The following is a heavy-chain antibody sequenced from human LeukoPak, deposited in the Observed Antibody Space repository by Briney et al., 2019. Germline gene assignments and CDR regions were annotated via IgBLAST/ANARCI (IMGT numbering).Heavy chain of an antibody. J-gene: IGHJ5*02. CDR2: IHSTGTT. CDR3: ARDRPDTTSPTTVGRFDP. CDR1: GDSISSGGYY. D-gene: IGHD1-26*01. Sequence: SQTLSLTCSVSGDSISSGGYYWHWIRQHPEKGLEWIGYIHSTGTTYYNPSLTSRLTMSLDTSKNQFSLKVTSVTAADTAVYFCARDRPDTTSPTTVGRFDPWGQGTLVTVSS. V-gene: IGHV4-31*03.